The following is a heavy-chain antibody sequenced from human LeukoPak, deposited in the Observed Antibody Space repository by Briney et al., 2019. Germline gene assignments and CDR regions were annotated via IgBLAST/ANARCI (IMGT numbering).Heavy chain of an antibody. J-gene: IGHJ4*02. CDR3: AGFDSSGYYYSPLDY. CDR1: GFTFSSYW. D-gene: IGHD3-22*01. Sequence: GGSLRLSCAASGFTFSSYWMSWVRQAPGKGLEWVANIKQDGSEKYYVDSVKGRFTISRDKAKNSLYLQMNSLRAEDTAVYYCAGFDSSGYYYSPLDYWGQGTLVTVSS. V-gene: IGHV3-7*01. CDR2: IKQDGSEK.